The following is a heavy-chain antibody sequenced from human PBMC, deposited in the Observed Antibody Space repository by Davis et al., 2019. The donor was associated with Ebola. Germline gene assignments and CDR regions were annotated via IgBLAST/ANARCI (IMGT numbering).Heavy chain of an antibody. J-gene: IGHJ4*02. V-gene: IGHV1-18*01. CDR2: ITTYGGNT. Sequence: ASVKVSCKASGGIFSTYTISWVRQAPGQGLEWMGWITTYGGNTNYAQKFQGRVTMTTDTSTSTAYMELRSLRSDDTAVYYCARRDGFDFDYWGRGTLVTVSS. D-gene: IGHD5-24*01. CDR3: ARRDGFDFDY. CDR1: GGIFSTYT.